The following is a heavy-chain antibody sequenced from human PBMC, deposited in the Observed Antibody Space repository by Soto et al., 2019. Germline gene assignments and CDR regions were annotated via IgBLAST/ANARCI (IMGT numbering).Heavy chain of an antibody. J-gene: IGHJ6*02. Sequence: EVQLVESGGGLVQPGGSLRLSCAASGFTFSSYAMHWVRQAPGKGLEYVSAISSNGGSTYYANSVKGRFTISRDNSKNTLYLQMGSLRAEDMAVYYCARGVVVVAATYGMDFWGQGTTVTVSS. CDR1: GFTFSSYA. D-gene: IGHD2-15*01. V-gene: IGHV3-64*01. CDR3: ARGVVVVAATYGMDF. CDR2: ISSNGGST.